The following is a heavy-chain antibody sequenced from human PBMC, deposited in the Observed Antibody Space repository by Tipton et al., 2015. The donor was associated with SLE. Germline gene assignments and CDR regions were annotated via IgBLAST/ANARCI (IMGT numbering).Heavy chain of an antibody. D-gene: IGHD6-13*01. V-gene: IGHV4-31*03. J-gene: IGHJ4*02. CDR3: ARYSSSWSKDY. CDR2: IYKSGES. Sequence: TLSLTCTVSGGSISSGGYYWSWIRQHPGKGLEWIGHIYKSGESYYNPSLKSRVTISVDTSKNQFSLKLSSVTAADTAVYYCARYSSSWSKDYWGQGTPVTVSS. CDR1: GGSISSGGYY.